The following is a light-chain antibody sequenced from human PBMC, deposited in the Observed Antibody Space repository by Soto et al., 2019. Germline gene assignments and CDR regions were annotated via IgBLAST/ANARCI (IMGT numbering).Light chain of an antibody. CDR1: QSVSSSY. J-gene: IGKJ4*01. V-gene: IGKV3-20*01. Sequence: EIVLTQAPVTLSLSPGERATLSCRASQSVSSSYLAWYQQKPGQAPRLLIYGASSRATGIPDRFGGSGSGTDFTLTISRLEPEDFAVYYCQQYGGSPLTFGGGTKVDIK. CDR3: QQYGGSPLT. CDR2: GAS.